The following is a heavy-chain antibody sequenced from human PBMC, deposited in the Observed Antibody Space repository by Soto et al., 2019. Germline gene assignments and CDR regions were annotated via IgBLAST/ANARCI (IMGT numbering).Heavy chain of an antibody. CDR3: ARTRYSSGWTLDY. CDR1: GGTFSSYA. Sequence: AASVKVSCKASGGTFSSYAISWVRQAPGQGLEWMGGIIPIFGTANYAQKFQGRVTITADESTSTAYMELSSLRSEDTAVYYCARTRYSSGWTLDYWGQGTLVTVSS. V-gene: IGHV1-69*13. J-gene: IGHJ4*02. D-gene: IGHD6-19*01. CDR2: IIPIFGTA.